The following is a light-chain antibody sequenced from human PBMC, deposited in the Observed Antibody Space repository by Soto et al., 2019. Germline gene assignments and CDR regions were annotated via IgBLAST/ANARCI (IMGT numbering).Light chain of an antibody. V-gene: IGLV2-11*01. J-gene: IGLJ1*01. CDR2: DVT. CDR3: CSYAGGYIFV. CDR1: SSDVGRYNY. Sequence: LTQPRSVSGSPGQSVTISCTGTSSDVGRYNYVSWYQQHPGKAPKLIIYDVTKRPSGVPDRFSGSKSGNTASLTISGLQAEDEVDYYCCSYAGGYIFVFGTGTKVTV.